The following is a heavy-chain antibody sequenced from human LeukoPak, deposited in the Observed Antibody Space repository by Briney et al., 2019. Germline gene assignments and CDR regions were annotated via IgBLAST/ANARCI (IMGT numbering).Heavy chain of an antibody. CDR3: ARDVSGCDILTGYSPYFDY. CDR2: INQDGGAK. Sequence: PGGSLRLSCATSGFTFSDYHMGWVRQGPGKGLEWVANINQDGGAKYYVDSVKGRFTISRDNAKNSLYLQMNSLRAEDTAVYYCARDVSGCDILTGYSPYFDYWGQGTLVTVSS. J-gene: IGHJ4*02. CDR1: GFTFSDYH. D-gene: IGHD3-9*01. V-gene: IGHV3-7*01.